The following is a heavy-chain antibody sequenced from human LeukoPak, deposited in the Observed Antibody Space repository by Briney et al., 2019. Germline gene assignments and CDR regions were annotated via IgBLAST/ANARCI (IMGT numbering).Heavy chain of an antibody. D-gene: IGHD5-24*01. CDR3: AKDVDLQLDTDSVY. V-gene: IGHV3-9*01. Sequence: PGGSLRLSCAASGFTFSDYWMNWVRQAPGKGLEWVSGISWNSGSIGYADSVKGRFTISRDNAKNSLYLQMNSLRAEDTALYYCAKDVDLQLDTDSVYWGQGTLVTVSS. CDR2: ISWNSGSI. J-gene: IGHJ4*02. CDR1: GFTFSDYW.